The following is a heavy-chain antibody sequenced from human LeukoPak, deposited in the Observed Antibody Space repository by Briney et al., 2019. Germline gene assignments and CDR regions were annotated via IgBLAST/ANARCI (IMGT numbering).Heavy chain of an antibody. CDR1: GFTFGDYS. CDR2: ISSRSTYR. CDR3: ARDMTTATTCYLQH. V-gene: IGHV3-21*06. Sequence: GSLRLSCAASGFTFGDYSMNWVRQAPGKGLEWVSSISSRSTYRYYADSVKGRFTISRDNAKNSLCLQMNSLRAEDTAVYYCARDMTTATTCYLQHWGQGTLVTVSS. D-gene: IGHD4-17*01. J-gene: IGHJ1*01.